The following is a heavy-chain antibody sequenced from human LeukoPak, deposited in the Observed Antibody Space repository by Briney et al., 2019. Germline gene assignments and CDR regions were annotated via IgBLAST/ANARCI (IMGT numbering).Heavy chain of an antibody. J-gene: IGHJ4*02. CDR3: AKEMVVGATTNY. D-gene: IGHD1-26*01. V-gene: IGHV3-30-3*01. Sequence: GRSLRLSCAASGFTFSSYAMHWVRQAPGKGLEWVAVISYDGSNKYYADSVKGRFTISRDNSKNTLYLQMNSLRAEDTAVYYCAKEMVVGATTNYWGQGTLVTVSS. CDR1: GFTFSSYA. CDR2: ISYDGSNK.